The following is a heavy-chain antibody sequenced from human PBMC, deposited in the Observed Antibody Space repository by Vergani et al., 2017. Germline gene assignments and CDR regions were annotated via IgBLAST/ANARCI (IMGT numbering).Heavy chain of an antibody. Sequence: QVHLLQSGSEVKKPGASVKVSCKASGYTFTSYGISWVRQAPGQGLEWMGWISAYGGNTNYAQKVQGRVTMTTDTSTSTAYMELSSLRSEDTAVYYCATGRPYYYDSSGYYRWGQGTLVTVSS. CDR1: GYTFTSYG. CDR2: ISAYGGNT. CDR3: ATGRPYYYDSSGYYR. D-gene: IGHD3-22*01. J-gene: IGHJ4*02. V-gene: IGHV1-18*01.